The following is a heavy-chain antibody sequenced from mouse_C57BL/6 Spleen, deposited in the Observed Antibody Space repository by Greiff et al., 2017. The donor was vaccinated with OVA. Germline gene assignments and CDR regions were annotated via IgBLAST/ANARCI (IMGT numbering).Heavy chain of an antibody. Sequence: VQLQQSGPGLVQPSQSLSITCTVSGFSLTSYGVHWVRQSPGKGLEWLGVMWRGGSTDYNAAFMSRLSITKDNSKSQVFFKMNSLQADDTAIDYCAKGEGRGDAMDYWGQGTSVTVSS. V-gene: IGHV2-5*01. CDR1: GFSLTSYG. J-gene: IGHJ4*01. D-gene: IGHD3-3*01. CDR3: AKGEGRGDAMDY. CDR2: MWRGGST.